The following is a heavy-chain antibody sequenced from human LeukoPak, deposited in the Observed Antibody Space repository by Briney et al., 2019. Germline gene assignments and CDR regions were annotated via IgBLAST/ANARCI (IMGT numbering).Heavy chain of an antibody. V-gene: IGHV4-59*01. D-gene: IGHD3-10*01. CDR3: ARRITMVRGAKTQYYFDY. CDR2: IYYSGST. J-gene: IGHJ4*02. Sequence: SETLSLTCTVSGGSISSYYWSWIRQPPGKGLEWIGYIYYSGSTNYNPSLKSRVTISVDTSKNQFSLKLSSVTAADTAVYYCARRITMVRGAKTQYYFDYWGQGTLVTVSS. CDR1: GGSISSYY.